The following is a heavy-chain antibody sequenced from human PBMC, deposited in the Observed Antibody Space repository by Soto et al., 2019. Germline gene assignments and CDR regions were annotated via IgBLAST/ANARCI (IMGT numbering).Heavy chain of an antibody. CDR2: ISGSGNTT. CDR1: GFTFISYA. D-gene: IGHD3-10*02. CDR3: AKSGLVRGVISHYYYYGMDV. Sequence: WGSLRLSCAASGFTFISYAISCCRHSPFKWLEWVSAISGSGNTTYYADSVKGRFTISRDNSKNTLYLQMNSLRAEDTAVYYCAKSGLVRGVISHYYYYGMDVWGQGTTVTVSS. V-gene: IGHV3-23*01. J-gene: IGHJ6*02.